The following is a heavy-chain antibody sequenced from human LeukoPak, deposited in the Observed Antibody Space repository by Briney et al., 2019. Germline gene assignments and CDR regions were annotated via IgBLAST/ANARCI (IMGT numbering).Heavy chain of an antibody. J-gene: IGHJ4*02. Sequence: PSETLSLTCAVYGGSFSGYYWSWIRQPPGKGLEWIGEINHSGSTNYNPSLKSRVTISVDTSKNRFSLKLSSVTAADTAVYYCARGRGYGRKYYFDYWGQGTLVTVSS. D-gene: IGHD5-18*01. CDR3: ARGRGYGRKYYFDY. CDR1: GGSFSGYY. V-gene: IGHV4-34*01. CDR2: INHSGST.